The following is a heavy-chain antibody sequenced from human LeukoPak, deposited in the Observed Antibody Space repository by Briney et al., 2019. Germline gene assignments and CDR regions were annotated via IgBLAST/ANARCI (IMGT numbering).Heavy chain of an antibody. V-gene: IGHV3-30*01. CDR3: ARDSTYYYASGSSGPHYFDY. CDR1: GFTFSSYA. D-gene: IGHD3-10*01. Sequence: GGSLRLSCAASGFTFSSYAMHWVRQAPGKGLEWVAVISYDGGITNYADSVKGRFTISRDNSKNTLYLQLNSLRAEDAAVYYCARDSTYYYASGSSGPHYFDYWGQGTLVGVSS. J-gene: IGHJ4*02. CDR2: ISYDGGIT.